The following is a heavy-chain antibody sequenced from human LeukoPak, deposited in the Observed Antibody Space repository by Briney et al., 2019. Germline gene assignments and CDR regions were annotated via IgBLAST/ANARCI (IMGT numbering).Heavy chain of an antibody. CDR2: INPNSGDT. CDR3: VRGDFWGIDY. D-gene: IGHD3-3*01. V-gene: IGHV1-2*06. J-gene: IGHJ4*02. CDR1: GYSFTAYY. Sequence: ALVNVSCKASGYSFTAYYMHWVRQAPGQGLEWMGRINPNSGDTNYAQKFQGRVTMTRDTSISTAYMELSRLRSDDTAVYYCVRGDFWGIDYWGQGTLVTVSS.